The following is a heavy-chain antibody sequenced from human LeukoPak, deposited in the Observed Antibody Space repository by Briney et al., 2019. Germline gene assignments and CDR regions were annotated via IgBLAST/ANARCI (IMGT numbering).Heavy chain of an antibody. CDR1: GYTFPSYD. Sequence: ASVKVSCKASGYTFPSYDINWVRQATGQGLEGMGWMNPKSGNTGYAQKFQGRVTITRNTSISTAYMELSSLRSEDTAVYYCARGGPPNYYGSGPGYYYMDVWGKGTTVTVSS. V-gene: IGHV1-8*03. CDR3: ARGGPPNYYGSGPGYYYMDV. J-gene: IGHJ6*03. D-gene: IGHD3-10*01. CDR2: MNPKSGNT.